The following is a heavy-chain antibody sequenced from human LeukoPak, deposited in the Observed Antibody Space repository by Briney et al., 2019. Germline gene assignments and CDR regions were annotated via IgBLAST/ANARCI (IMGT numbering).Heavy chain of an antibody. J-gene: IGHJ5*02. CDR1: GFTFSSYA. CDR3: ARNGIYQLHWVWFDP. V-gene: IGHV3-30-3*01. Sequence: PGRSLRLSCAASGFTFSSYAMHWVRQAPGKGLEWVAVISYDGSNKYYADSVKGRFTISRDNSKNTLYPQMNSLRAEDTAVYYCARNGIYQLHWVWFDPWGQGTLVTVSS. D-gene: IGHD2-2*01. CDR2: ISYDGSNK.